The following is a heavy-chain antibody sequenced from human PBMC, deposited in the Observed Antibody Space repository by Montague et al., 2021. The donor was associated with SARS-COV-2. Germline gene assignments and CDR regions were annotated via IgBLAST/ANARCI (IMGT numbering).Heavy chain of an antibody. CDR2: MSYGEST. D-gene: IGHD2-2*01. CDR3: ARRDGYCSSTRCPHWFDP. J-gene: IGHJ5*02. Sequence: SETLSLTCTVSGGSISSYYWSWIRQPPGKGLEWIGYMSYGESTNYNPSLKSRVTISVDTSKNQLSLKVNSVTAADTAVYYYARRDGYCSSTRCPHWFDPWGQGTLVTVSS. V-gene: IGHV4-59*01. CDR1: GGSISSYY.